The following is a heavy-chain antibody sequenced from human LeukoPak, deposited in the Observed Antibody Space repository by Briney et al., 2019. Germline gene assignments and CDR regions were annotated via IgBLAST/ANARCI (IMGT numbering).Heavy chain of an antibody. J-gene: IGHJ4*02. CDR3: TRGYSCSS. V-gene: IGHV3-49*04. D-gene: IGHD6-6*01. CDR2: IRSKSYGGTT. Sequence: GGSLRLSCTSSGFTFGDYAMSWVRQAPGKGLEWVGFIRSKSYGGTTEYAASVKGRFPISRDDSKSIAYLQMNSLKTEDTAIYYCTRGYSCSSWGQGTLVTVSS. CDR1: GFTFGDYA.